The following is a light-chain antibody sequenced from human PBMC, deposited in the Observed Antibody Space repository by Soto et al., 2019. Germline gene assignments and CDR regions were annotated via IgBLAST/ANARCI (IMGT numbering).Light chain of an antibody. Sequence: DIQMTQCPSSLSASVGDRVTITCRASQGISNYLAWYQQIPGKVPKLLISAASTLQSGVPSRFSGSGSGTDFTLTISSLQPEDVATYYCQKYTNVPAFGGGTKVEIK. J-gene: IGKJ4*01. CDR1: QGISNY. V-gene: IGKV1-27*01. CDR2: AAS. CDR3: QKYTNVPA.